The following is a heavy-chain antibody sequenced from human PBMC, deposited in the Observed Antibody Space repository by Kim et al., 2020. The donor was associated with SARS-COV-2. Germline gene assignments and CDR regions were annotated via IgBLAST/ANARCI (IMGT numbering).Heavy chain of an antibody. CDR3: ARGEITMVRGVIIYYGMDV. Sequence: GRFTICRDNAQNSLYLQMNSLRAEDTAVYYCARGEITMVRGVIIYYGMDVWGQGTTVTVSS. D-gene: IGHD3-10*01. V-gene: IGHV3-11*06. J-gene: IGHJ6*02.